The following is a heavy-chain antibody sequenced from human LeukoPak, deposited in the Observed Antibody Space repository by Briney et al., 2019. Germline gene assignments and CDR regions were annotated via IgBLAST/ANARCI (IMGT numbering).Heavy chain of an antibody. D-gene: IGHD5-24*01. CDR3: ARGLELRQSPNWFDP. J-gene: IGHJ5*02. V-gene: IGHV4-38-2*02. CDR1: GYSISSGYY. CDR2: IYHSGST. Sequence: SETLSLTCTVSGYSISSGYYWGWIRQPPGKGLEWIGSIYHSGSTYYNPSLKSRVTISVDTSKNQFSLKLSSVTAADTAVYYCARGLELRQSPNWFDPWGQGTLVTVSS.